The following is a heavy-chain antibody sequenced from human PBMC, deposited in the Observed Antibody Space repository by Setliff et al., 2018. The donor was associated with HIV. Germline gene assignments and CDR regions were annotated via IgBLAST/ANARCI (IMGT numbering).Heavy chain of an antibody. J-gene: IGHJ3*02. Sequence: SVKVSCKASGSTFTSYAINWVRQAPGQGLEWMGGIIPIFSTSNYAQRFQGRVTMTIDTSTSTVYMDLRSLTSDDTAVYYCARGRASYNVFDIWGQGTMVTVSS. V-gene: IGHV1-69*05. CDR3: ARGRASYNVFDI. CDR2: IIPIFSTS. CDR1: GSTFTSYA. D-gene: IGHD1-1*01.